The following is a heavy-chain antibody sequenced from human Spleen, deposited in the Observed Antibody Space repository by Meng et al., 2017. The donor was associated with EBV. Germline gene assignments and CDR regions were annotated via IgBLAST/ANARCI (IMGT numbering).Heavy chain of an antibody. Sequence: VQVVQAGAEVKKPGSSVKVSCRTSGGTFRSDAVSWVRQAPGQGLEWMGGLIPMSDAPHYAQKFQGRVTMTADESTSTHYMDVTGLRSDDTAVYYCASESGRGFTPDYWGQGTLVTVSS. V-gene: IGHV1-69*01. CDR3: ASESGRGFTPDY. CDR1: GGTFRSDA. D-gene: IGHD3-10*01. J-gene: IGHJ4*02. CDR2: LIPMSDAP.